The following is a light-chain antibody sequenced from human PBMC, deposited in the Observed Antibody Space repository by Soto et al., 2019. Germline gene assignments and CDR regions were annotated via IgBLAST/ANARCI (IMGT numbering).Light chain of an antibody. CDR1: QSVLYTTNNKNY. CDR3: QQYFDTPT. J-gene: IGKJ5*01. Sequence: DIVMTQSPDSLAVSLGERATINCKSSQSVLYTTNNKNYLTWYQQRPGQPPKMLIYWASTREYGVPDRFSGSGSGTDFTLTISNLQAEDVAVYYCQQYFDTPTFGQGTRLEIK. CDR2: WAS. V-gene: IGKV4-1*01.